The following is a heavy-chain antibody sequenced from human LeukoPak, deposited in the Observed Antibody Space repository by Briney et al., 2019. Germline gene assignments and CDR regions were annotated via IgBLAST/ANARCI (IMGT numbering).Heavy chain of an antibody. CDR3: ARDAELRYFDWLFPPRYFDL. Sequence: GGSLGLPCAASGQPFRRYNMIWVRGPRTRALVGVSSISSSSSYIYYADSVKGRFTISRDNAKNSLYLQMNSLRAEDTAVYYCARDAELRYFDWLFPPRYFDLWGRGTLVTVSS. CDR2: ISSSSSYI. V-gene: IGHV3-21*01. CDR1: GQPFRRYN. J-gene: IGHJ2*01. D-gene: IGHD3-9*01.